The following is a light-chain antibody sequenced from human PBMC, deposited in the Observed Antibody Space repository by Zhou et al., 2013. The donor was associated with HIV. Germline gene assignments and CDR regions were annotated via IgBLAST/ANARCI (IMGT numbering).Light chain of an antibody. CDR3: QQYGDSVFT. V-gene: IGKV3-20*01. CDR1: QSLSSFY. Sequence: EIVLTQSPGTLSLSPGDRATLSCRASQSLSSFYLAWYQQRPGQPPRLLIYHASRRATGIPGRFSGSGSGTDFTLTISRLEPEDFAVYFCQQYGDSVFTFGPGTRVDIK. CDR2: HAS. J-gene: IGKJ3*01.